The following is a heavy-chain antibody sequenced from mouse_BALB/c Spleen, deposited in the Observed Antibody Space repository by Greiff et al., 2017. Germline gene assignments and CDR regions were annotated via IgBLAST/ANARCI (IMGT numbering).Heavy chain of an antibody. J-gene: IGHJ4*01. D-gene: IGHD2-14*01. V-gene: IGHV1-87*01. Sequence: VQLQQSGAELARPGASVKLSCKASGYTFTSYWMQWVKQRPGQGLEWIGAIYPGDGDTRYTQKFKGKATLTADKSSSTAYMQLSSLASEDSAVYYCARKDRYDRFYYAMDYWGQGTSVTVSS. CDR1: GYTFTSYW. CDR3: ARKDRYDRFYYAMDY. CDR2: IYPGDGDT.